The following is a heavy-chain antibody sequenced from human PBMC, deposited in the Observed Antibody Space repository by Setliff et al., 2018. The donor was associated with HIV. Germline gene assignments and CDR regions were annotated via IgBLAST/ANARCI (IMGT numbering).Heavy chain of an antibody. CDR3: ARRIAAAGTKGCFDY. J-gene: IGHJ4*02. D-gene: IGHD6-13*01. CDR2: INHSGST. Sequence: PSETLSLTCAVYGGSFSGYYWSWIRQPPGKGLEWIGEINHSGSTNYNPSLKSRVTISVDTSKNQFSLKLSSVTAADTAVYYCARRIAAAGTKGCFDYWGQGTLVTVSS. CDR1: GGSFSGYY. V-gene: IGHV4-34*01.